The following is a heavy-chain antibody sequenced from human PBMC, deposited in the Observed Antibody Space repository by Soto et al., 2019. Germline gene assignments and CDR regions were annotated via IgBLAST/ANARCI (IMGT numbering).Heavy chain of an antibody. J-gene: IGHJ4*02. CDR2: ITWDGTNT. Sequence: EVHLVESGGVVVQPGGSLRLSCAASGFTFDDYAMHWVRQGPGKGLEWVSLITWDGTNTYYADSVKGRFTISRDNSKNSLYLQMNSLRAEDTAFYYWAKSPATGTGYFDHWGQGTLVTVSS. D-gene: IGHD1-1*01. CDR3: AKSPATGTGYFDH. CDR1: GFTFDDYA. V-gene: IGHV3-43D*04.